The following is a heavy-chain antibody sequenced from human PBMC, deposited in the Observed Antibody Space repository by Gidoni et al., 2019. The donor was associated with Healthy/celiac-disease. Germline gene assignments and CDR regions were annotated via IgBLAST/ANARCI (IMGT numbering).Heavy chain of an antibody. V-gene: IGHV1-69*04. CDR2: IIPILGIA. Sequence: QVQLVQSGAAVKKPGSSVKVSCKASGATFSSYAISWVRQAPGQGLEWMGRIIPILGIANYAQKFQGRVTITADKSTSTAYMELSSLRSEDTAVYYCARVDPGIAAAPFDYWGQGTLVTVSS. D-gene: IGHD6-13*01. CDR1: GATFSSYA. CDR3: ARVDPGIAAAPFDY. J-gene: IGHJ4*02.